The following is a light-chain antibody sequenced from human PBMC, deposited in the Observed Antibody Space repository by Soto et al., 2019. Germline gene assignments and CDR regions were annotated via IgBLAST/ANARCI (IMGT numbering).Light chain of an antibody. J-gene: IGLJ3*02. CDR2: DDS. V-gene: IGLV3-21*02. CDR3: QVWDSSSDHWV. CDR1: NIGSKS. Sequence: SYVLTQPPSVSVAPGQTARFTCAGNNIGSKSVHWYQQRPGQAPVLVVHDDSDRPSGIPERFSGSNSGNTATLTISRVEAGDEADYYCQVWDSSSDHWVFGGGTKLTVL.